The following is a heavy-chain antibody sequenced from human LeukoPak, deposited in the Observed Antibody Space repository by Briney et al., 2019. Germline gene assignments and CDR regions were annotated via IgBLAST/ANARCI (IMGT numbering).Heavy chain of an antibody. Sequence: SQTLSLTCTVSGGSISIGGYYWSWIRQHPGKGLEWIGYIYYSGSTYYNPSLKSRVTISVDTSKNQFSLKLSSVTAANTAVYYCARGSDYDSSGYYGVFYWGQGTLVTVSS. CDR1: GGSISIGGYY. V-gene: IGHV4-31*03. CDR2: IYYSGST. J-gene: IGHJ4*02. CDR3: ARGSDYDSSGYYGVFY. D-gene: IGHD3-22*01.